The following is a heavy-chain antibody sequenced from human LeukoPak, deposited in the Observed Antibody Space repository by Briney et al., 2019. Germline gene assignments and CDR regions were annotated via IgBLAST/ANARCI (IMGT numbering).Heavy chain of an antibody. CDR2: ISYDGSNK. CDR3: AKSQIGGDYGLDY. Sequence: GGSLRLSCAASGFTFSSYGMHWVRQAPGKGLEWVAVISYDGSNKYYADSVKGRFTISRDNSKNTLYLQMNSLRAEDTAVYYCAKSQIGGDYGLDYWGQGTLVTVSS. J-gene: IGHJ4*02. V-gene: IGHV3-30*18. D-gene: IGHD4-17*01. CDR1: GFTFSSYG.